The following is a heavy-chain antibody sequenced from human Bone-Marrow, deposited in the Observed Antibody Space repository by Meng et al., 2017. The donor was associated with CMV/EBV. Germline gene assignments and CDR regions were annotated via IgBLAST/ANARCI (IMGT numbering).Heavy chain of an antibody. D-gene: IGHD6-19*01. Sequence: GGSLRLSCAASGFTFDDYGMSWVRQAPGKGLEWVSGINWNGGSTGYADSVKGRLTISRDNAKNSLYLQMNSLRAEDTALYYCARGEGTLAVAGITPRGPWGQGTMVTVSS. CDR2: INWNGGST. V-gene: IGHV3-20*04. CDR1: GFTFDDYG. J-gene: IGHJ3*01. CDR3: ARGEGTLAVAGITPRGP.